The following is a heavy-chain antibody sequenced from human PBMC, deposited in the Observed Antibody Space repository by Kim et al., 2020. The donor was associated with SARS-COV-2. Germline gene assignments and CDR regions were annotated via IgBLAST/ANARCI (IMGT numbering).Heavy chain of an antibody. CDR2: IYYSGST. J-gene: IGHJ4*02. CDR1: GGSISSYY. CDR3: ARAPSFGTGPLFDY. Sequence: SETLSLTCTVSGGSISSYYWSWIRQPPGKGLEWIGYIYYSGSTNYNPSLKSRVTISVDTSKNQFSLKLSSVTAADTAVYYCARAPSFGTGPLFDYWGQGTLVTVSS. V-gene: IGHV4-59*01. D-gene: IGHD1-1*01.